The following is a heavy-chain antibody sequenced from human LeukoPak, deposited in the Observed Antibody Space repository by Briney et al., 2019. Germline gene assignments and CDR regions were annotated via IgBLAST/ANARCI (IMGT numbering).Heavy chain of an antibody. V-gene: IGHV3-23*01. CDR1: GFTFSSYG. J-gene: IGHJ4*02. CDR3: ARDYYDSSGYYHFDY. D-gene: IGHD3-22*01. CDR2: ISGSGGST. Sequence: GGSLRLSCAASGFTFSSYGMSWVRQAPGKGLEWVSAISGSGGSTYYADSVKGRFTISRDNSKNTLYLQMNSLRAEDTAVYYCARDYYDSSGYYHFDYWGQGTLVTVSS.